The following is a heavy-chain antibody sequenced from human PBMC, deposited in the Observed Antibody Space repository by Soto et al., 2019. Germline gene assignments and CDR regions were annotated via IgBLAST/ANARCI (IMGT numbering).Heavy chain of an antibody. CDR1: GFTFSGYS. V-gene: IGHV3-21*01. CDR2: ISSSSSYI. D-gene: IGHD6-13*01. J-gene: IGHJ4*02. Sequence: EVQLVESGGGLVKPGGSLRLSCAASGFTFSGYSMNWVRQAPGKGLEWVSSISSSSSYIYYADSVKGRFTISRDNAKNSLYLQMNSLRAEDTAVYYCARDGVTAAGTLHWGQGTLVTVSS. CDR3: ARDGVTAAGTLH.